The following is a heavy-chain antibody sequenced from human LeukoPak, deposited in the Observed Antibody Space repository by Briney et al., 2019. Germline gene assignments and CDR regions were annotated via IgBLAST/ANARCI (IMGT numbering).Heavy chain of an antibody. V-gene: IGHV4-59*01. CDR2: DHYKGIT. J-gene: IGHJ4*01. CDR3: ARGGWYVDY. Sequence: SETLSLTCTVSGDSISSYYWRWVRQPRGKGLEGVGYDHYKGITNYNASLKSRVSMSVDTSKAQFSLKLSSVTAADTAVYFCARGGWYVDYWGHGTLVTVSS. D-gene: IGHD6-19*01. CDR1: GDSISSYY.